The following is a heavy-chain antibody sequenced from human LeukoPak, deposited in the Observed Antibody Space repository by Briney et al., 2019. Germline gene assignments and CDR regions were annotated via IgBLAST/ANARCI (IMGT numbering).Heavy chain of an antibody. CDR1: GVSISSGSYY. V-gene: IGHV4-61*02. D-gene: IGHD1-14*01. CDR3: ARNNPANRGYYYYMDV. Sequence: SETLSLTCTVSGVSISSGSYYWSWIRQPAGKGLEWIGRIYTIGSTNYNPSLKSRVTISLDTSKNQFSLKLSSVTAADTAVYYCARNNPANRGYYYYMDVWGKGTTVTVSS. J-gene: IGHJ6*03. CDR2: IYTIGST.